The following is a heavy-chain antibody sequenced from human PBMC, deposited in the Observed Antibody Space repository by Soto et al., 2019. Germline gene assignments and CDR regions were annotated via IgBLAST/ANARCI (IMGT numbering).Heavy chain of an antibody. J-gene: IGHJ4*02. D-gene: IGHD3-3*01. V-gene: IGHV4-34*01. Sequence: SETLSPTCAVYGGSFSGYYWSWIRQPPGKGLEWIGEINHSGSTNYNPSLKSRVTISVDTSKNQFSLKLSSVTAADTAVYYCARAPMYYDFWSAKDYWGQGTLVTVSS. CDR1: GGSFSGYY. CDR3: ARAPMYYDFWSAKDY. CDR2: INHSGST.